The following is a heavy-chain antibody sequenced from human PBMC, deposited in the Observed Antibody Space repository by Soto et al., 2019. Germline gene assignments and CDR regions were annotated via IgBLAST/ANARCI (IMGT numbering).Heavy chain of an antibody. Sequence: GASVKVSCKASGCTFSSYAISWVRQAPGQGLEWMGGFDPEDGATIYAQKFQGRVTMTEDTSTDTAYMELSSRRSEDTAVYYCATSRWHAYFDYWGQGTLVTVSS. CDR2: FDPEDGAT. D-gene: IGHD2-2*01. CDR3: ATSRWHAYFDY. CDR1: GCTFSSYA. J-gene: IGHJ4*02. V-gene: IGHV1-24*01.